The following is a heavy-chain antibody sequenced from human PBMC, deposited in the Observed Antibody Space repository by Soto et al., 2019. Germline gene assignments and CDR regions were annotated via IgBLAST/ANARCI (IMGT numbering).Heavy chain of an antibody. CDR2: ISGSGSTI. CDR1: GFTFSDYY. CDR3: ARVGSILAAGTPDY. V-gene: IGHV3-11*01. Sequence: GGSLRLSCAASGFTFSDYYMSWFRQAPGKGLEWVSYISGSGSTIHDADSVKGRFTISSDNAKNSLYLQMNSLRAEDTAVYYCARVGSILAAGTPDYWGQGTLVTVSS. J-gene: IGHJ4*02. D-gene: IGHD6-13*01.